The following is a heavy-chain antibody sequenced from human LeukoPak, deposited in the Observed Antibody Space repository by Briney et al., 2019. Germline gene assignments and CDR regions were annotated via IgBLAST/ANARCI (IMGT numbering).Heavy chain of an antibody. CDR2: ISYDGSNK. J-gene: IGHJ4*02. D-gene: IGHD3-10*01. CDR1: GFTFSSYA. CDR3: AKDSKRWKTYYYASGSYYFDY. Sequence: GGSLRLSCAASGFTFSSYAMHWVRQAPGKGLEWVAVISYDGSNKYYADSVKGRFTISRDNSKNTLYLQMNSLRAEDTAVYYCAKDSKRWKTYYYASGSYYFDYWGQGTLVTVSS. V-gene: IGHV3-30*04.